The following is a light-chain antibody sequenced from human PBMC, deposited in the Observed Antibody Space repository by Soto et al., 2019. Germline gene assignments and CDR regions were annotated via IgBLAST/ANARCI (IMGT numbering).Light chain of an antibody. CDR2: KAS. J-gene: IGKJ1*01. CDR3: QQYNSSPWT. V-gene: IGKV1-5*03. Sequence: DIPMTQSPSTLSASVGDRVTITCRASQSISSWLAWYQQKPGKAPKLLIYKASSLESGVPSRFSGSGSGTEFTLTISSLQPDDFATYYCQQYNSSPWTFSQGTKVEIK. CDR1: QSISSW.